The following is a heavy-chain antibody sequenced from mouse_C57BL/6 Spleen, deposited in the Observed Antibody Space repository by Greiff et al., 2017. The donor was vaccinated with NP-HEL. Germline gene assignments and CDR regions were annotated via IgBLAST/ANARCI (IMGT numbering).Heavy chain of an antibody. V-gene: IGHV1-64*01. CDR1: GYTFTSYW. J-gene: IGHJ4*01. CDR3: ARSGYGNMYYAMDY. D-gene: IGHD2-1*01. CDR2: IHPNSGST. Sequence: VQLQQSGAELVKPGASVKLSCKASGYTFTSYWMHWVKQRPGQGLEWIGMIHPNSGSTNYNEKFKSKATLTVDKSSSTAYMQLSSLTSEDSAVYYCARSGYGNMYYAMDYWGQGTSVTVSS.